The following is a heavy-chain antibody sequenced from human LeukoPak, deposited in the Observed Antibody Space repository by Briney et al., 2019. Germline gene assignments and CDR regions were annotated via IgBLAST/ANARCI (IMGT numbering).Heavy chain of an antibody. CDR1: GFTFSDYA. Sequence: PGGSLRLSCAASGFTFSDYAMTWVRQAPGKGLEWVSGISGSGGNTYYADSVKGRFTISRDNSKSTVYLQMDSLRAEDTAVYYCAKSRGDRSGYYYPLDYWGQGTLVTVSS. D-gene: IGHD3-22*01. V-gene: IGHV3-23*01. CDR2: ISGSGGNT. J-gene: IGHJ4*02. CDR3: AKSRGDRSGYYYPLDY.